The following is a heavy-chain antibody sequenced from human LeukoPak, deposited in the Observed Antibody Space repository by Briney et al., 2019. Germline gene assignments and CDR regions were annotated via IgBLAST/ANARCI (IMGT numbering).Heavy chain of an antibody. CDR2: ISSSGSTI. CDR1: GFTFSDYY. J-gene: IGHJ3*02. Sequence: GGSLRLSCAASGFTFSDYYMSWIRQAPGKGLEWVSYISSSGSTIYYADSVKGRFTISRDNAKNSLYLQMNSLRAEDTAVYYCARSLAPPSGPIAYALDIWGQGTMVTVSS. V-gene: IGHV3-11*01. D-gene: IGHD3-10*01. CDR3: ARSLAPPSGPIAYALDI.